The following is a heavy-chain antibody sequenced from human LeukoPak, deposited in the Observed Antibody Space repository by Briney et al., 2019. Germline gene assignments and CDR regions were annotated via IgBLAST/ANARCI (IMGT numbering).Heavy chain of an antibody. Sequence: GRSLRLSCAASGFTFSSFAMTWVRQAPGKGLEWVSGFDGNGPNTYYADSVKGRWTISRDNSRNTLYLEMNSLRPEDTAIYYCAKPRTTGLGWAQFDYWGQGSLVTVSS. D-gene: IGHD2-8*02. V-gene: IGHV3-23*01. CDR2: FDGNGPNT. CDR1: GFTFSSFA. CDR3: AKPRTTGLGWAQFDY. J-gene: IGHJ4*02.